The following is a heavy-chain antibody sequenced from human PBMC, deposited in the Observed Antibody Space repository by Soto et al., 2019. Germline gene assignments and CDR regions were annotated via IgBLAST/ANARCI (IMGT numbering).Heavy chain of an antibody. CDR1: GFTFSDYY. Sequence: QVQLVESGGGLVKPGGSLRLSCAASGFTFSDYYMSWIRQAPGKGLEYISYISSGGSFIYYADSVKGRFTISRDTAKTSLYLQMNSLRAEDTALYYCARHRYYEGSVPGYCMDVWGQGTTVTVSS. V-gene: IGHV3-11*01. CDR3: ARHRYYEGSVPGYCMDV. D-gene: IGHD3-16*01. J-gene: IGHJ6*02. CDR2: ISSGGSFI.